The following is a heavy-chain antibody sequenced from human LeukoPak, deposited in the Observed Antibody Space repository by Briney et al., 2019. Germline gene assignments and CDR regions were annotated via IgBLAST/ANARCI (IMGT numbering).Heavy chain of an antibody. CDR2: IIPIFGTA. CDR3: ATGPGYWNNDAFDI. V-gene: IGHV1-69*05. Sequence: SVKVSCKASGGTFSSYAISWVRQAPGQGLEWMGRIIPIFGTANYAQKFQGRVTITTDESTSTAYMELSSLRSEDTAVYYCATGPGYWNNDAFDIWGQGTVVTVSS. J-gene: IGHJ3*02. CDR1: GGTFSSYA. D-gene: IGHD1/OR15-1a*01.